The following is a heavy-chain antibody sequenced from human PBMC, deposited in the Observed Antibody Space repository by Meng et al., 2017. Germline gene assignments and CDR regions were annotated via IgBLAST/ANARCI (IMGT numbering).Heavy chain of an antibody. J-gene: IGHJ6*02. Sequence: SETLSLTCTVSGGSISSSSYYWGWIRQPPGKGLEWIGYIYYSGSTNYNPSLKSRVTISVDTSKNQFSLKLSAVTAADTAVYYCARVYYDYVWGSYGYYGMDVWGQGTTVTVSS. CDR2: IYYSGST. V-gene: IGHV4-61*05. CDR1: GGSISSSSYY. CDR3: ARVYYDYVWGSYGYYGMDV. D-gene: IGHD3-16*01.